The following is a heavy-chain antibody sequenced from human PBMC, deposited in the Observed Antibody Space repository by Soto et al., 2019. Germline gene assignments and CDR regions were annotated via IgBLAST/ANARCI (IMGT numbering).Heavy chain of an antibody. CDR2: IIPIFGTA. V-gene: IGHV1-69*06. J-gene: IGHJ6*02. Sequence: QVQLVQSGAEVQKPGSSVKVSCKASGGTFSSYAISWVRQAPGQGLEWMGGIIPIFGTANYAQKFQGRVTITADKSTSTAYMELSSLRSEDTAVYYCASRPNALTGYCSGGSCYSYGMDVWGQGTTVTVSS. CDR3: ASRPNALTGYCSGGSCYSYGMDV. CDR1: GGTFSSYA. D-gene: IGHD2-15*01.